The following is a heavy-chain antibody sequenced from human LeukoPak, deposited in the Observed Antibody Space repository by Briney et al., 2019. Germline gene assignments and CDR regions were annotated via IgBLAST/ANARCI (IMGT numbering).Heavy chain of an antibody. Sequence: PGGSLRLSCAASGFTFSSYEMNWVRQAPGKGLEWVSYISSSGSTIYYADSVKGRFTISRDNAKNSLYLQMNSLRAEDTALYYCAKDESGSLGVEFDYWGQGTLVTVSS. J-gene: IGHJ4*02. CDR2: ISSSGSTI. CDR1: GFTFSSYE. V-gene: IGHV3-48*03. CDR3: AKDESGSLGVEFDY. D-gene: IGHD1-26*01.